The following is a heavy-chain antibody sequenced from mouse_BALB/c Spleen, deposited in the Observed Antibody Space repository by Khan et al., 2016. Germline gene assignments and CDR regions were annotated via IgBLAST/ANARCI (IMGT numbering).Heavy chain of an antibody. CDR1: GFTFTDYF. CDR2: IRNKDNGYTT. J-gene: IGHJ2*01. Sequence: EVELVESGGGLIQPGGSLRLSCATSGFTFTDYFMSWVRQPPGKALEWLGFIRNKDNGYTTEYSASVKGRFTISRDNSQSILYLQMNTLRAEDSATYYCARDFPDCFDCWGQGTTLTVSS. V-gene: IGHV7-3*02. CDR3: ARDFPDCFDC.